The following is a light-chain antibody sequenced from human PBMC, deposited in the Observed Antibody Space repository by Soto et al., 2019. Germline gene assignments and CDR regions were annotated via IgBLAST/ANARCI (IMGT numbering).Light chain of an antibody. Sequence: IQLTQSPSSLSASVGDRVTSTCRASQGISSYLAWYQQKPGKAPKLLIYAASTLQSGVPSRFSGSGSGTDFTLTISSLQPEDFATYYCQQLNSYPSFGPGTKVDIQ. J-gene: IGKJ3*01. CDR3: QQLNSYPS. V-gene: IGKV1-9*01. CDR1: QGISSY. CDR2: AAS.